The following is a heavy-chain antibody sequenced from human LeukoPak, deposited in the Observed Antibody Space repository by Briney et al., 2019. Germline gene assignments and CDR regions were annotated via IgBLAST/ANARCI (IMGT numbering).Heavy chain of an antibody. D-gene: IGHD5-12*01. J-gene: IGHJ4*02. CDR2: ISSSSSYI. Sequence: GGSLRLSCAASGFTFSSYSMNWVRRAPGKGLEWVSSISSSSSYIYYADSVKGRFTISRDNAKNSLYLQMNSLRAEDTAVYYCARGRDLATIYDYWGQGTLVTVSS. V-gene: IGHV3-21*01. CDR3: ARGRDLATIYDY. CDR1: GFTFSSYS.